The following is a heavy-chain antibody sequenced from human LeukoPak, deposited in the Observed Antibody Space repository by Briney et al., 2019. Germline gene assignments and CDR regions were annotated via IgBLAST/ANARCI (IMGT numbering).Heavy chain of an antibody. D-gene: IGHD2-15*01. Sequence: GASVKASCKASGGTFSSYAISWVRQAPGQGLEWMGRIIPIFGTANYAQKFQGRVTITTDESTSTAYMELSSPRSEDTAVYYCARDLGGSSGYWGQGTLVTVSS. J-gene: IGHJ4*02. CDR2: IIPIFGTA. V-gene: IGHV1-69*05. CDR3: ARDLGGSSGY. CDR1: GGTFSSYA.